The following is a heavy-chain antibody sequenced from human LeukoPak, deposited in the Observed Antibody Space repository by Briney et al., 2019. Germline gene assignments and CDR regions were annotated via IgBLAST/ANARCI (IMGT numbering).Heavy chain of an antibody. D-gene: IGHD1-26*01. V-gene: IGHV3-33*01. CDR2: IWYDGSNK. CDR3: ARDPGGSNSY. Sequence: GGSLRLSCAASGFTFSNYGMHWVRQAPGKGLEWVAVIWYDGSNKYYADSVKGRFTISRDNSKNTVYLQMNSLRAEDTAVYYCARDPGGSNSYWGQGTLVIVSS. J-gene: IGHJ4*02. CDR1: GFTFSNYG.